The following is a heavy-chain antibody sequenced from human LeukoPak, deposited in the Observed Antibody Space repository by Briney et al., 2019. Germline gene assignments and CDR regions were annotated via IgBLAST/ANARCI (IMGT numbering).Heavy chain of an antibody. CDR3: AKRRGDNGSPDY. V-gene: IGHV3-23*01. CDR1: GFTFSSYA. J-gene: IGHJ4*02. Sequence: GGSLRLSCAASGFTFSSYAMSWVRQAPGKGLEWVSAISGSGGSTYYADSVKGRFTISRDNSKNSLYLQMNSLRAEDTAVYYCAKRRGDNGSPDYWGQGTLVTVSS. CDR2: ISGSGGST. D-gene: IGHD4-17*01.